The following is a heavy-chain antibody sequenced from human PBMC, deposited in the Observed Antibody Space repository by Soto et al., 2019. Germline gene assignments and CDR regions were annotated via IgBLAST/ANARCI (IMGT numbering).Heavy chain of an antibody. J-gene: IGHJ4*02. CDR1: GYTFTSYG. Sequence: ASVKVSCKAAGYTFTSYGISWVRQAPGQGLEWMGWISAYNGNTNYAQKLQGRVTMTTDTSTSTAYMELRSLRSDDTAVYYCAREKYYYDSSGPHLDYWGQGTLVTVSS. D-gene: IGHD3-22*01. CDR2: ISAYNGNT. V-gene: IGHV1-18*01. CDR3: AREKYYYDSSGPHLDY.